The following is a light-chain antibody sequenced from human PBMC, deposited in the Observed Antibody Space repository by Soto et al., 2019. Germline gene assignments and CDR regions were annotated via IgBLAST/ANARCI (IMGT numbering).Light chain of an antibody. CDR1: SGSIASNY. J-gene: IGLJ3*02. V-gene: IGLV6-57*01. CDR3: QSCDATSQV. CDR2: DDN. Sequence: NFMLTQPHSVSESPGKTVIISCTRSSGSIASNYVQWYQQRPGSSPTTVIYDDNQRPSGVPDRFSGSIDSSSNSASLTSAGLEAEDEDDYFCQSCDATSQVFGGGTKLTVL.